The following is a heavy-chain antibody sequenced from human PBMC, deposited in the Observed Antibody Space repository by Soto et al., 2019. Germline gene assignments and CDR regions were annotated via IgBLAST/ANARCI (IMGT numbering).Heavy chain of an antibody. Sequence: GGSLRLSCAASGFTFGSYAMSWVRQAPGKGLEWVSAISGSGGSTYYADSVKGRFTISRDNSKNTLYLQMNSLRAEDTAVYYCAKDPAPLQYYYYMDVWGKGTTVTVSS. CDR3: AKDPAPLQYYYYMDV. J-gene: IGHJ6*03. V-gene: IGHV3-23*01. CDR1: GFTFGSYA. CDR2: ISGSGGST.